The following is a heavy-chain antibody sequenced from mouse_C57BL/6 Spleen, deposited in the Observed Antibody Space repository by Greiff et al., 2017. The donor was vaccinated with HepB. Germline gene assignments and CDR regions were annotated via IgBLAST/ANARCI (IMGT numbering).Heavy chain of an antibody. J-gene: IGHJ3*01. V-gene: IGHV5-9*01. CDR2: ISGGGGNT. Sequence: DVKLVESGGGLVKPGGSLKLSCAASGFTFSSYTMSWVRQTPEKRLEWVATISGGGGNTYYPDSVKGRFTISRDNAKNTLYLQMSSLRSEDTALYYCARHGGDYGLRFAYWGQGTLVTVSA. CDR1: GFTFSSYT. CDR3: ARHGGDYGLRFAY. D-gene: IGHD2-4*01.